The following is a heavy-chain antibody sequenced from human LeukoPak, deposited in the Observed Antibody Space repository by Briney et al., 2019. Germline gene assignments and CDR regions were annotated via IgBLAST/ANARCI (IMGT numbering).Heavy chain of an antibody. Sequence: ASVKVSCKASGYTFTGYYMHWVRQAPGQGLEWMGWISTYNGNTNYAQKLQGRVTMTTDTFTSTAYMELRSLRSDDTAVYYCARDAALAVAGPLQYFQHWGQGTLVIVSS. V-gene: IGHV1-18*04. J-gene: IGHJ1*01. D-gene: IGHD6-19*01. CDR2: ISTYNGNT. CDR1: GYTFTGYY. CDR3: ARDAALAVAGPLQYFQH.